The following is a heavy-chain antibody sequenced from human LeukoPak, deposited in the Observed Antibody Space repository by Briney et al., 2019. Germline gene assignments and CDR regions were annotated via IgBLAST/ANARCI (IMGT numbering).Heavy chain of an antibody. V-gene: IGHV1-69*13. Sequence: SVKVSCKASSHTFTSYGLSWVRQAPGQGLEWMGGIIPIFGTANYAQKFQGRVTITADESTSTAYMELSSLRSEDTAVYYCARVGGYDILTGYYTLDYWGQGTLVTVSS. CDR1: SHTFTSYG. D-gene: IGHD3-9*01. CDR3: ARVGGYDILTGYYTLDY. J-gene: IGHJ4*02. CDR2: IIPIFGTA.